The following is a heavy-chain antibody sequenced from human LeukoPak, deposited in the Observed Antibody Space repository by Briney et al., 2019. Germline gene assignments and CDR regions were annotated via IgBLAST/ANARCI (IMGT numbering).Heavy chain of an antibody. CDR3: ATLIIRPLGPPKYYMDV. CDR1: GGSISGSSYY. J-gene: IGHJ6*03. V-gene: IGHV4-39*01. CDR2: IYYSGST. D-gene: IGHD3-10*01. Sequence: SETLSLTCTVSGGSISGSSYYWGWIRQPPGKGLEWIGSIYYSGSTYYNPSLKSRVTISVDTSKNQFSLKLSSVTAADTAVYYCATLIIRPLGPPKYYMDVWGKGTTVTVSS.